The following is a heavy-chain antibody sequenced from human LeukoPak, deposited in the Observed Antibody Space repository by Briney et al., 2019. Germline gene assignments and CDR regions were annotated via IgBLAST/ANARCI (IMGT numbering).Heavy chain of an antibody. CDR3: ARDGGSSYYYYMDV. Sequence: SETLSLTCTVSGGSISSYYWSWIRQPPGKGLEWIGYIYYSGSTNYNPSLRSRVTISVDTSKNQFSLKLSSVTAADTAVYYCARDGGSSYYYYMDVWGKGTTVTISS. D-gene: IGHD3-3*01. CDR2: IYYSGST. CDR1: GGSISSYY. J-gene: IGHJ6*03. V-gene: IGHV4-59*01.